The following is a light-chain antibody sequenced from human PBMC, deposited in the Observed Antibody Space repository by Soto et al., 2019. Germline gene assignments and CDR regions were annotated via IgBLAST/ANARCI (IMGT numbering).Light chain of an antibody. V-gene: IGKV3-20*01. CDR2: AAS. Sequence: EIVLTQSPGTLSLSPGQSATLSCRASQSVNSRFLAWYQHKPGQAPRLLIYAASTRATGIPDRFSGSASGTDFFTLTISRLEPDDFAVYYWQRYGDSPPNTFGQGTKLVIK. CDR1: QSVNSRF. CDR3: QRYGDSPPNT. J-gene: IGKJ2*01.